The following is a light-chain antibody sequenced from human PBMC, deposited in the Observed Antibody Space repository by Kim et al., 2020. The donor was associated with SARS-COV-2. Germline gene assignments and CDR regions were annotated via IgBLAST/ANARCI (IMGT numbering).Light chain of an antibody. Sequence: SASVGDRVTITCRASESISRYLNWYQQKPGKAPNVLIYGASSLQSGVPSRFSGGGSGRDFSLTINSLQPEDFATYYCQQSYSTPVTFGQGTKLEI. CDR1: ESISRY. CDR3: QQSYSTPVT. CDR2: GAS. J-gene: IGKJ2*01. V-gene: IGKV1-39*01.